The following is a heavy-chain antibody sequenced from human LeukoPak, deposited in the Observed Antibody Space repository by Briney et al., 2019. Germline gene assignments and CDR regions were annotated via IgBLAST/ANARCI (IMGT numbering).Heavy chain of an antibody. D-gene: IGHD6-13*01. CDR3: ARVGVNSSSWYFDY. V-gene: IGHV1-2*02. J-gene: IGHJ4*02. Sequence: ASVKVSCKASGYTFTGYYMHWVRQAPGRGLEWMGWINPNSGCTNYAQKFQGRVTMTRDTSISTAYMELSRLRSDDTAVYYCARVGVNSSSWYFDYWGQGTLVTVSS. CDR1: GYTFTGYY. CDR2: INPNSGCT.